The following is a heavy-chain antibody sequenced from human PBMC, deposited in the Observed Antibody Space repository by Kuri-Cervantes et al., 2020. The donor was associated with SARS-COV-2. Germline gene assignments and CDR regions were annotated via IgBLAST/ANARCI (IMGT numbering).Heavy chain of an antibody. Sequence: GGSLRLSCAASGFTFSSYGMHWVRQAPGKGLEWVAVIWYDGSNKYYVDSVKGRFTISRDNSKNTLYLQMNSLRAEDTAVYYCAAELVAAYGMDVWGPGTTVTVSS. V-gene: IGHV3-33*01. CDR3: AAELVAAYGMDV. CDR2: IWYDGSNK. CDR1: GFTFSSYG. D-gene: IGHD1-7*01. J-gene: IGHJ6*02.